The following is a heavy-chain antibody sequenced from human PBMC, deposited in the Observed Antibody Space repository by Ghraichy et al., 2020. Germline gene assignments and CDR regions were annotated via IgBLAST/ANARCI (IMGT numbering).Heavy chain of an antibody. Sequence: SCAASGFTFSSYAMHWVRQAPGKGLEWVAVISYDGSNKYYADSVKGRFTISRDDSKNTLYLQMNSLRAEDTAVYYCARAYNWNGGFDLWGRGTLVTVSS. V-gene: IGHV3-30*04. J-gene: IGHJ2*01. CDR3: ARAYNWNGGFDL. D-gene: IGHD1-20*01. CDR2: ISYDGSNK. CDR1: GFTFSSYA.